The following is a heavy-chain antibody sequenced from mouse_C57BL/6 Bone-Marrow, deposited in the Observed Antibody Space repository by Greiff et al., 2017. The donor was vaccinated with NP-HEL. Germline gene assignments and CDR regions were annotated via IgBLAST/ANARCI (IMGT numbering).Heavy chain of an antibody. CDR3: ARRDYGSSYYFDY. CDR1: GYTFTSYG. V-gene: IGHV1-81*01. J-gene: IGHJ2*01. CDR2: IYPRSGNT. Sequence: QVQLQQSGAELARPGASVKLSCKASGYTFTSYGISWVKQRTGQGLEWIGEIYPRSGNTYYIEKFKGKATLTADNSSSTAYMELRSLPSEDSAVYFCARRDYGSSYYFDYWGQGTTLTVSS. D-gene: IGHD1-1*01.